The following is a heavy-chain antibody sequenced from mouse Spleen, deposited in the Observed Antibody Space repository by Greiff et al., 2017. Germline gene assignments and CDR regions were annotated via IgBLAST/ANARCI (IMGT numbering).Heavy chain of an antibody. J-gene: IGHJ4*01. CDR3: ARSGGYYSTAMDY. V-gene: IGHV1-14*01. CDR2: INPYNDGT. CDR1: GYTFTSYV. D-gene: IGHD2-3*01. Sequence: EVKLMESGPELVKPGASVKMSCKASGYTFTSYVMHWVKQKPGQGLEWIGYINPYNDGTKYNEKFKGKATLTSDKSSSTAYMELSSLTSEDSAVYYCARSGGYYSTAMDYWGQGTSVTVSS.